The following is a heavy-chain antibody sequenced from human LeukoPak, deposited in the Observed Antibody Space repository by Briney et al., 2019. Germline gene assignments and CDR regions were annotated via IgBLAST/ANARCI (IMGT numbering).Heavy chain of an antibody. Sequence: PGGSLRLSCAASGFTFSSYGMSWVRQAPGKGLEWVSAISGSGGSTYYADSVKGRFTISRDNSKNTLYLQMNSLRAEDTAVYYCASYYYDSSGYLYWGQGTLVTVSS. CDR1: GFTFSSYG. J-gene: IGHJ4*02. CDR2: ISGSGGST. CDR3: ASYYYDSSGYLY. V-gene: IGHV3-23*01. D-gene: IGHD3-22*01.